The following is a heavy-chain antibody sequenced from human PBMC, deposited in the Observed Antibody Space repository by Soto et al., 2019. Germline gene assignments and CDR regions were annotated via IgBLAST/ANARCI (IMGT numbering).Heavy chain of an antibody. CDR3: ARGTTTSAFSAMDV. Sequence: QVQLVESGGGVVQPGRSLRLSCAASGFTFSNNAMDWVRQAPGKGLEWVAVISYDGSNKYIAESVKGRFTISRDNSNNTLFLQMNSLRAEDTAVYYCARGTTTSAFSAMDVWGQGNTVTVSS. CDR2: ISYDGSNK. V-gene: IGHV3-30-3*01. D-gene: IGHD1-1*01. J-gene: IGHJ6*02. CDR1: GFTFSNNA.